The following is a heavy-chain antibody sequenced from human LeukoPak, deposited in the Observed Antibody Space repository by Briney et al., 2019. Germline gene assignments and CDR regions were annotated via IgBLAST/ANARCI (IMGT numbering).Heavy chain of an antibody. V-gene: IGHV3-33*01. J-gene: IGHJ3*02. CDR2: IWNDGSNK. Sequence: GGSLRLSCAASGLTFRNYGMHWVRQAPVKGLEWVAVIWNDGSNKYYGDSVKGRFTISRDNSKNTLSLRMNSLRAEDTAVYYCARGDDGSGSFYNGLDTFDIWGLGTMVTVSS. CDR1: GLTFRNYG. D-gene: IGHD3-10*01. CDR3: ARGDDGSGSFYNGLDTFDI.